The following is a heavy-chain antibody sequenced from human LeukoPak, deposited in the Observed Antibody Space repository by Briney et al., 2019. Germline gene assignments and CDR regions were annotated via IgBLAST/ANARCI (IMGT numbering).Heavy chain of an antibody. Sequence: GGSLRLSCAASGFTFSSYWMSWVRQAPGKGLEWVANIKQDGSEKYYVDSVKGRFTISRDNAKNSLYLQMNSLRAEDTAVYYCARVGSNRLERRLYYYYYYMDVWGKGTTVTVSS. D-gene: IGHD1-1*01. V-gene: IGHV3-7*01. CDR2: IKQDGSEK. CDR3: ARVGSNRLERRLYYYYYYMDV. CDR1: GFTFSSYW. J-gene: IGHJ6*03.